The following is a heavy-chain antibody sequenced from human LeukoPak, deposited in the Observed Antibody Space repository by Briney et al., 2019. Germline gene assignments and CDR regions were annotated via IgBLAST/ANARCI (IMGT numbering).Heavy chain of an antibody. CDR1: GVPVSSNY. CDR3: ARAGMATVTTHLSPHMDV. Sequence: PGGSVSLSCAACGVPVSSNYMRWARQPRGGGGEWVSVISRGGSTYYPDSVKGRFTISRDNSQDTLYQQMHSVRGEDSGVYYWARAGMATVTTHLSPHMDVWGQGTPVTVSS. V-gene: IGHV3-53*05. CDR2: ISRGGST. J-gene: IGHJ6*02. D-gene: IGHD4-17*01.